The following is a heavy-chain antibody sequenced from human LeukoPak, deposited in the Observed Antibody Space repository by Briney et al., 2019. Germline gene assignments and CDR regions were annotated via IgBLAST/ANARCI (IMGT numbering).Heavy chain of an antibody. J-gene: IGHJ6*03. CDR2: IYYSGST. CDR1: GGSISSYY. V-gene: IGHV4-39*07. CDR3: AGGRYKQDYDYVWGSYRYPPNYYYYMDV. D-gene: IGHD3-16*02. Sequence: SETLSLTCTVSGGSISSYYWGWIRQPPGKGLEWIGSIYYSGSTYYNPSLKSRVTISVDTSKNQFSLKLSSVTAADTAVYYCAGGRYKQDYDYVWGSYRYPPNYYYYMDVWGKGTTVTVSS.